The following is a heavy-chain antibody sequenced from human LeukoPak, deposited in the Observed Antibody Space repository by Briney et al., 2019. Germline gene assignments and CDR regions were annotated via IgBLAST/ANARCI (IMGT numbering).Heavy chain of an antibody. Sequence: GGSLRLSCAASGFTFSSYEMNWVRQAPGKGLEWVSYISSSGSTIYYADSVKGRFTISRDNAKNSLYLQMNSLRAEDTAVYYCAREPPGGYDILTGYYIDAFDIWGQGTMVTVSS. J-gene: IGHJ3*02. CDR3: AREPPGGYDILTGYYIDAFDI. CDR2: ISSSGSTI. CDR1: GFTFSSYE. V-gene: IGHV3-48*03. D-gene: IGHD3-9*01.